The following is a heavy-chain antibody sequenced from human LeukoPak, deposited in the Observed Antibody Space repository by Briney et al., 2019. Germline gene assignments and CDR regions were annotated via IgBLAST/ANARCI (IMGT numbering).Heavy chain of an antibody. J-gene: IGHJ4*02. V-gene: IGHV3-23*01. CDR1: GFTFSSYA. CDR3: AKPVAEYYDSSGYYYGY. D-gene: IGHD3-22*01. CDR2: ISGSGGST. Sequence: GSLRLSCAASGFTFSSYAMSWVRQAPGKGLEWVSAISGSGGSTYYADSVKGRFTISRDNSKNTLYLQMNSLRAEDTAVYYCAKPVAEYYDSSGYYYGYWGQGTLVTVSS.